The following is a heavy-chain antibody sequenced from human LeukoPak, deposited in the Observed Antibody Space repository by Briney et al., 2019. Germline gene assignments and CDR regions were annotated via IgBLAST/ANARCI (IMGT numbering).Heavy chain of an antibody. CDR2: INPNSDGT. J-gene: IGHJ6*03. Sequence: ASVKVSCKASGYTFTGYYMHWVRQAPGQGLEWMGWINPNSDGTNYAQKFQGRVTMTRDTSISTAYMELSRLRSDDTAVYYCARDEVTYCSSTSCSNYYYYYMDVWGKGTTVTVSS. D-gene: IGHD2-2*01. CDR3: ARDEVTYCSSTSCSNYYYYYMDV. CDR1: GYTFTGYY. V-gene: IGHV1-2*02.